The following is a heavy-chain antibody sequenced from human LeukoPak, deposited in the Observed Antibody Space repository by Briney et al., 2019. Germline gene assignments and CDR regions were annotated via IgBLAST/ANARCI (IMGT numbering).Heavy chain of an antibody. Sequence: GGSLRLSCAASGFTFSSYEMNWVRQAPGKGLEWVSYISSSGSTIYYADSVKGRFTISRDNAKNSLYLQMNSLRAEDTAVYYCARGRTKEYCTNGVCYCGFDYWGQGTLVTVSS. V-gene: IGHV3-48*03. D-gene: IGHD2-8*01. CDR2: ISSSGSTI. J-gene: IGHJ4*02. CDR1: GFTFSSYE. CDR3: ARGRTKEYCTNGVCYCGFDY.